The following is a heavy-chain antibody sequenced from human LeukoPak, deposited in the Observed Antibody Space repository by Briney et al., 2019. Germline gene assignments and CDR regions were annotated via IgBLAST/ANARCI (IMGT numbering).Heavy chain of an antibody. Sequence: NPGGSLRLSCAASGFTFSSYSMNWVSQAPGKGLEWVSSISSSSSYIYYADSVKGRFTISRDNAKNSLYLQMNSLRAEDTAVYYCARDRGGGDGMDVWGQGTTVTVSS. V-gene: IGHV3-21*01. CDR1: GFTFSSYS. J-gene: IGHJ6*02. CDR2: ISSSSSYI. D-gene: IGHD3-10*01. CDR3: ARDRGGGDGMDV.